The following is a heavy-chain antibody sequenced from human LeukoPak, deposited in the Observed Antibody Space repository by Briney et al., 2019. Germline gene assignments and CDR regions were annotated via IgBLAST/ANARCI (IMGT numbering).Heavy chain of an antibody. CDR1: GYSFTSYW. CDR2: IYPGDSDT. CDR3: ARSEPYYDTLTGYYGFDY. V-gene: IGHV5-51*01. Sequence: GESLKISCKGSGYSFTSYWIGWVRQMPGKGLEWMGIIYPGDSDTRYSPSFQGQVTISADKSVSTAYLQWSSLKASDTAMYYCARSEPYYDTLTGYYGFDYWGQGTLVTVSS. J-gene: IGHJ4*02. D-gene: IGHD3-9*01.